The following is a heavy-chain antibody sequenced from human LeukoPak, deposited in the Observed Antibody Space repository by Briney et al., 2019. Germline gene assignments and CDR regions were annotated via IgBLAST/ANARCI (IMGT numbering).Heavy chain of an antibody. D-gene: IGHD3-10*01. CDR2: ISSSSSYI. Sequence: PGGSLRLSCAASGFTFSDYYMNWVRQAPGKGLERVSSISSSSSYIYYADSVKGRFTISRDNAKNSLYLQMNSLRAEDTAVYYCARDGDFSMVRGVISLEYYYGMDVWGQGTTVTVSS. CDR1: GFTFSDYY. J-gene: IGHJ6*02. CDR3: ARDGDFSMVRGVISLEYYYGMDV. V-gene: IGHV3-21*01.